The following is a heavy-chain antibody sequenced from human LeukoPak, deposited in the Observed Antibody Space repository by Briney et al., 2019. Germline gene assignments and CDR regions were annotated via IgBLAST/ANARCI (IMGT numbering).Heavy chain of an antibody. Sequence: GGSLRLSCAASGFTFDDYAMHWVRQAPGKGLEWVSGISWSSGSIGYADSVKGRFTISRDNAKNSLYLQMNSLRAEDTALYYCARVRSQIYYGMDVWGQGTTVTVSS. CDR2: ISWSSGSI. J-gene: IGHJ6*02. V-gene: IGHV3-9*01. CDR3: ARVRSQIYYGMDV. D-gene: IGHD3-3*01. CDR1: GFTFDDYA.